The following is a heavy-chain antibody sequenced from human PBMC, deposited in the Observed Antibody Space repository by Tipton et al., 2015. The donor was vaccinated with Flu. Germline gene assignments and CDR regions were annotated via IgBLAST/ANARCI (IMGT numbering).Heavy chain of an antibody. Sequence: QLVQSGAEVKKPGSSVKVSCKASGGTFSSYAISWVRQAPGQGLEWMGGIIPIFGTANYAQKFQGRVTITADESTSTAYMELSSLGSEDTAVYSCARDGGTALSYYYSGRDVWGQGTPVTVSS. D-gene: IGHD2-21*02. CDR1: GGTFSSYA. CDR3: ARDGGTALSYYYSGRDV. CDR2: IIPIFGTA. V-gene: IGHV1-69*01. J-gene: IGHJ6*02.